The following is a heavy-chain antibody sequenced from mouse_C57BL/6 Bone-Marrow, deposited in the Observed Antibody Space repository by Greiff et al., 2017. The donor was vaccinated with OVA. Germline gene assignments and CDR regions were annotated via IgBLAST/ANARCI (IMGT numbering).Heavy chain of an antibody. CDR2: IYPGDGDT. CDR1: GYAFSSYW. CDR3: AREDAFYAMDN. Sequence: QVQLQQSGAELVKPGASVKISCKASGYAFSSYWMNWVKRSPGKGLEWIGQIYPGDGDTNYNGKFKGKATLTADKSSSTAYMQLSSLTSEDSAVYVCAREDAFYAMDNWGQGTSVTVSA. V-gene: IGHV1-80*01. J-gene: IGHJ4*01.